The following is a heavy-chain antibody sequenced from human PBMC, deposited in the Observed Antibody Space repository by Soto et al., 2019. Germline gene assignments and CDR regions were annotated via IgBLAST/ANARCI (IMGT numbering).Heavy chain of an antibody. D-gene: IGHD6-19*01. CDR2: IWYDGGNK. Sequence: QVQLVESGGGVVQPGRSLRLSCAASGFNFSSYVMHWVRQAPGKGLEWVAVIWYDGGNKYYADSVKGRFTISRDNSKNTLYLQMNSLSAEDTAVHYCARDGQWLPRDGLRSSYYFDYWGKGTLVTVSS. CDR3: ARDGQWLPRDGLRSSYYFDY. J-gene: IGHJ4*02. V-gene: IGHV3-33*01. CDR1: GFNFSSYV.